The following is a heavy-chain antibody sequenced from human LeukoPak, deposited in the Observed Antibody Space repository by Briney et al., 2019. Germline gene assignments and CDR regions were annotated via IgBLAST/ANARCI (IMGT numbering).Heavy chain of an antibody. CDR3: AKHGCSNQSAFDY. D-gene: IGHD2-15*01. J-gene: IGHJ4*02. CDR2: ISYIGSKK. V-gene: IGHV3-30*18. CDR1: GFTFSSYG. Sequence: QPARSLRLSCAAAGFTFSSYGMHWDRQAPSKGLEWVAVISYIGSKKYYADSVKGRFTISRDNPKNTLYLQMDILRAEGTVVCYCAKHGCSNQSAFDYWGQGTVVTVSS.